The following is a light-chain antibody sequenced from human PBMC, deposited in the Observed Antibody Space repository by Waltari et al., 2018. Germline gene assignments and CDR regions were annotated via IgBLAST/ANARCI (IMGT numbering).Light chain of an antibody. Sequence: EIVLTQSPGTLSLSPGERATLPCRASQSLSRALAWYQQKPGQAPRLLIYGASTRATGIPDRFSGSGYGTDFSLTITRLEPEDFAVYYCQHYVRLPVTFGQGTKVDI. V-gene: IGKV3-20*01. CDR1: QSLSRA. CDR3: QHYVRLPVT. CDR2: GAS. J-gene: IGKJ1*01.